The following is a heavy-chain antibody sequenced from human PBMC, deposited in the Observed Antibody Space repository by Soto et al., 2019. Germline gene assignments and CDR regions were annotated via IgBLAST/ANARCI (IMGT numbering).Heavy chain of an antibody. CDR1: VECFNGYY. CDR2: INHSGST. D-gene: IGHD2-2*01. V-gene: IGHV4-34*01. CDR3: ARGKDSGVVPVVIWFDP. J-gene: IGHJ5*02. Sequence: TPSLICAVCVECFNGYYGGWIRQRPGKGLEWIGEINHSGSTNYNPSLKSRVTISVDTSKNQFSLKLSSVTAADTAVYYCARGKDSGVVPVVIWFDPWGQGPLVTLSS.